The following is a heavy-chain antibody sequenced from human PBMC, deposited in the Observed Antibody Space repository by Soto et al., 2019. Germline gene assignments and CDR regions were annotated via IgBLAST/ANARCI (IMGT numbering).Heavy chain of an antibody. D-gene: IGHD3-10*01. CDR3: VGGQYYFDY. J-gene: IGHJ4*02. CDR2: ISYDGSNK. Sequence: QVQLVESGGGVVQPGRSLRLSCAASGFPFTTYGMHWVREGPGKGLEWVAVISYDGSNKYYADSVKGRFTISRGNSKNTLYLQMNSLRPEDTALYYCVGGQYYFDYRGQGPLVTVSS. CDR1: GFPFTTYG. V-gene: IGHV3-30*03.